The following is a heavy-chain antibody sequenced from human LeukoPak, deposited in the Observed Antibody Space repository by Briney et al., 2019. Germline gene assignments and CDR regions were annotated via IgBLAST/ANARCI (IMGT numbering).Heavy chain of an antibody. CDR2: ISYDGSNK. CDR3: ARDQLVMVRGLNLDY. Sequence: PGGSLRLSCAASGFTFSSYAMHWVRQAPGKGLEWVAVISYDGSNKYYADSVKGRFTISRDNSKNTLYLQMNSLRAEDTAVYYCARDQLVMVRGLNLDYWGQGTLVTVSS. CDR1: GFTFSSYA. J-gene: IGHJ4*02. V-gene: IGHV3-30-3*01. D-gene: IGHD3-10*01.